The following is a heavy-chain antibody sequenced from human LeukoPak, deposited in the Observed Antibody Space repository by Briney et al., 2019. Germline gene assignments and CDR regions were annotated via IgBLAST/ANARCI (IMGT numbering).Heavy chain of an antibody. CDR2: INPNSGGT. Sequence: ASVKVSCKASGYTFTGYYMRWVRQAPGQGLEWMGWINPNSGGTTYAQKFQGRVTMTRDASVSTAYMELSRLRSDDTAAYYCARGYYGSGSSNWFDPWGQGTLVTVSS. V-gene: IGHV1-2*02. CDR1: GYTFTGYY. D-gene: IGHD3-10*01. CDR3: ARGYYGSGSSNWFDP. J-gene: IGHJ5*02.